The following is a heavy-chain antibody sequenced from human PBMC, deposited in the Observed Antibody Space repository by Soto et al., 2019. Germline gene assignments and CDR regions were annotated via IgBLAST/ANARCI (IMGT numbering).Heavy chain of an antibody. CDR1: GYTFTNYG. CDR2: ISAYNGNT. D-gene: IGHD6-13*01. Sequence: GASVKVSCKASGYTFTNYGFTWVRQAPGQGLEWMGWISAYNGNTNYAQNLQGRVTMTTDTSTGTAYMELRSLRSDDTAVYYCARWQDSVSWPTGVDYWGQGTLVTVSS. J-gene: IGHJ4*02. V-gene: IGHV1-18*01. CDR3: ARWQDSVSWPTGVDY.